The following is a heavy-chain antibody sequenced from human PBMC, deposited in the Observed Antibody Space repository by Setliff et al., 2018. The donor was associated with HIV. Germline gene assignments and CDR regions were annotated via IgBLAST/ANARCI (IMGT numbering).Heavy chain of an antibody. V-gene: IGHV4-4*02. CDR1: GASDINYIW. D-gene: IGHD3-22*01. J-gene: IGHJ4*02. CDR3: GGNGYYSIDY. Sequence: PSETLSLTCAVSGASDINYIWWSWVRQPPGKGLEWIGEVYHTGSTNLNPSLKTRLTMSVDKAKSQFSLKLNSVTAADTAVYYCGGNGYYSIDYWGQGTLVTVSS. CDR2: VYHTGST.